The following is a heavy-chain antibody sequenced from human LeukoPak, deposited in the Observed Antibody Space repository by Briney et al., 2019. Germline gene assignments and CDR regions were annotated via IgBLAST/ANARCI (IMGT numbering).Heavy chain of an antibody. J-gene: IGHJ4*02. CDR3: ARPPAKMATIAFYFDY. D-gene: IGHD5-24*01. CDR2: IYYSGST. CDR1: GGSISSYY. Sequence: SETLSLTCTVSGGSISSYYWSWIRQPPGKGLEWIGYIYYSGSTNYNPSLKSRVTISVDTSKNQFSLKLSSVTAADTAVYYCARPPAKMATIAFYFDYWGQGTLVTVSS. V-gene: IGHV4-59*08.